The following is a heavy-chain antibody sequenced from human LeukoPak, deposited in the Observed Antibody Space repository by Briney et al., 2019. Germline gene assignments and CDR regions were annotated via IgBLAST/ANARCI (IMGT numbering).Heavy chain of an antibody. Sequence: GASLNVSCKASGGTFSSYAISWVRQAPGQGLERMVRIIPIFGTANYAQKFQGRVTITADESTSTAYMELSSLRSEDPVFFFKQKTAYEILTGYLFDYWGQGTLVTVSS. CDR3: QKTAYEILTGYLFDY. CDR2: IIPIFGTA. CDR1: GGTFSSYA. J-gene: IGHJ4*02. D-gene: IGHD3-9*01. V-gene: IGHV1-69*13.